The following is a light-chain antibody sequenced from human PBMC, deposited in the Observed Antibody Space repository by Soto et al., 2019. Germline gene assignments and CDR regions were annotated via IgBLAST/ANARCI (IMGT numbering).Light chain of an antibody. CDR3: LQDYNYPLT. Sequence: AIHMTQSPSSLSASVGDRVTITCRASQGIRTDLGWYQQRPGKAPELLISGASTLQSGVPARFSGSGGGTEFTLTIYSLQPEDTATSYCLQDYNYPLTFGQGTKVEI. CDR1: QGIRTD. CDR2: GAS. V-gene: IGKV1-6*01. J-gene: IGKJ1*01.